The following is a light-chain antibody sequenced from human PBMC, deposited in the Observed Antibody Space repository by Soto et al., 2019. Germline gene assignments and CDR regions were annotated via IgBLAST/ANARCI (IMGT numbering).Light chain of an antibody. CDR1: SSDVGGYNY. CDR3: SSYTSSSTLV. Sequence: QSALTQPASVSGSPGQSITISCTGTSSDVGGYNYVSWYQQHPVKAPKVVIYEVSNRPSWISNRFSGSKSGNTASLTISGLQAEDEADYYCSSYTSSSTLVFGGGTQLTVL. CDR2: EVS. J-gene: IGLJ2*01. V-gene: IGLV2-14*01.